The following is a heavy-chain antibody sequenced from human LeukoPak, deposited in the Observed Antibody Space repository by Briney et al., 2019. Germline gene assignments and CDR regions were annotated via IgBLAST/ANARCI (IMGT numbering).Heavy chain of an antibody. Sequence: GRSLRLSCAASGFTFSSYGMHWVRQAPGKGLEWVAVIWYDGSNKYYADSVKGRFTISRDNSKNTLYMQMNSPRAEDTAVYYCARDRGCSGGSCYSNYYYYGMDVWGKGTTVTVSS. CDR3: ARDRGCSGGSCYSNYYYYGMDV. D-gene: IGHD2-15*01. J-gene: IGHJ6*04. CDR1: GFTFSSYG. V-gene: IGHV3-33*01. CDR2: IWYDGSNK.